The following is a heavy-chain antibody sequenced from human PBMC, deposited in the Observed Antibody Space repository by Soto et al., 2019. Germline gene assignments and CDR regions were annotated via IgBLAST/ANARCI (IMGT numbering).Heavy chain of an antibody. Sequence: QAQLVQSGPEVKKPGASVKVSCKASGYTFSTHGLSWVRQAPGQGLEWMGWITPSNGNTNYAQKLQGRLSMTTDTSTNTGYMEVRSLRSDDTAVYYSARFRPCSGSTCDPSFGFDMWGQGTVVTVSS. CDR3: ARFRPCSGSTCDPSFGFDM. CDR1: GYTFSTHG. D-gene: IGHD2-15*01. V-gene: IGHV1-18*01. J-gene: IGHJ3*02. CDR2: ITPSNGNT.